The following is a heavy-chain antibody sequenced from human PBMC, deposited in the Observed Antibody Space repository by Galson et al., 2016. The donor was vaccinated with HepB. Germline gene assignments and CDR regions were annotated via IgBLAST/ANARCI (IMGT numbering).Heavy chain of an antibody. Sequence: SVKVSCKASNYDFTMFGITWVRQAPGQGFEWMGWISAYNGNTNYAQKFQDRVTMTTDISTSIDYMELRSLRSDDTAVYYCARDRGTPPLTTFFDFWGQGTRVTVSS. CDR1: NYDFTMFG. CDR2: ISAYNGNT. V-gene: IGHV1-18*01. D-gene: IGHD1-7*01. J-gene: IGHJ4*02. CDR3: ARDRGTPPLTTFFDF.